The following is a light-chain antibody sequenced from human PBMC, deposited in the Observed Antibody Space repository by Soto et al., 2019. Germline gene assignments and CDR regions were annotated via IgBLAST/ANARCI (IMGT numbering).Light chain of an antibody. CDR1: SSNIETNY. CDR3: SATDDRLSGPV. CDR2: SND. J-gene: IGLJ2*01. Sequence: QSVLTHPPSASGTPGQRVTSSCSGSSSNIETNYVYWYQHLPGAAPKLLIYSNDQRPSGVPDRFSASKSGTSASLAISGLRSEDEGDYYCSATDDRLSGPVFGGGTKVTVL. V-gene: IGLV1-47*02.